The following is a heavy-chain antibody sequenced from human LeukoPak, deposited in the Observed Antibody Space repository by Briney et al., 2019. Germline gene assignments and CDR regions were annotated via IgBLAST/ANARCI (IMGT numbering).Heavy chain of an antibody. J-gene: IGHJ6*03. Sequence: GASVKVSCKASGYTFTGYYMHWVRQAPGQGLEWMGRINPNSGGTNYAQKSQGRVTMTRDTSISTAYMELSRLRSDDTAVYYCASSLYCSGGSCYKWYYYMDVWGKGTTVTVSS. V-gene: IGHV1-2*06. D-gene: IGHD2-15*01. CDR1: GYTFTGYY. CDR3: ASSLYCSGGSCYKWYYYMDV. CDR2: INPNSGGT.